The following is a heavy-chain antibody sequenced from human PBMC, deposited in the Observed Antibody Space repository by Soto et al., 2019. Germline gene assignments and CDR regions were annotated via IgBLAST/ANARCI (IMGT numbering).Heavy chain of an antibody. CDR3: ARGTDSSWYGDY. Sequence: ASVKVSCKASGGTFSSYAISWVRQAPGQGLEWMGGIIPILGIANYAQKFQGRVTITADKSTSTAYMELSSLRSEDTAVYYCARGTDSSWYGDYWGQGTLVTVSS. V-gene: IGHV1-69*10. CDR2: IIPILGIA. D-gene: IGHD6-13*01. J-gene: IGHJ4*02. CDR1: GGTFSSYA.